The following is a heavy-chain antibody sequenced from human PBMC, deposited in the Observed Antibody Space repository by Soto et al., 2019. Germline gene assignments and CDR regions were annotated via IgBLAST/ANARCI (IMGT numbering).Heavy chain of an antibody. CDR3: ATAPPSFYFGSGSFLRGPYFDF. V-gene: IGHV5-51*01. D-gene: IGHD3-10*01. Sequence: GESLKISCKGSGYSFSSYWIGWVREMRGEGVEWIGTFHPDDSATRYTPTFQDQVTLSGDKSISTAYLQWSSLKPSDTAIYYCATAPPSFYFGSGSFLRGPYFDFWGQGTLVTVSS. CDR1: GYSFSSYW. CDR2: FHPDDSAT. J-gene: IGHJ4*02.